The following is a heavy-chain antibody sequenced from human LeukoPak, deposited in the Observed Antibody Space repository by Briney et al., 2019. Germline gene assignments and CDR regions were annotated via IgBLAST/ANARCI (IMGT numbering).Heavy chain of an antibody. V-gene: IGHV3-21*01. CDR1: GFTFSSYS. CDR3: ARELGYCSSTSCYPTYNWFDP. Sequence: PGGSLRLSCAASGFTFSSYSMNWVRQAPGKGLEWVSSISSSSSYIYYADSVKGRFTISRDNAKNSLYLQMNSLRAEDTAVYYCARELGYCSSTSCYPTYNWFDPWGQGTLVTVSS. J-gene: IGHJ5*02. D-gene: IGHD2-2*01. CDR2: ISSSSSYI.